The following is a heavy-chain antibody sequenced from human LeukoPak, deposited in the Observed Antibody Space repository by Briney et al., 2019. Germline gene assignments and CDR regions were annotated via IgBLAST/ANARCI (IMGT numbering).Heavy chain of an antibody. CDR2: IYSGGNT. V-gene: IGHV3-53*01. CDR1: GGSIRSANYY. J-gene: IGHJ4*02. Sequence: ETLSLTCSVSGGSIRSANYYWSWIRQPPGKGLEWVSFIYSGGNTHYSDSVKGRFTISRDNSKNTLYLQMNSLRAEDTAVYYCARRAGEYSHPYDYWGQGTLVTVSS. CDR3: ARRAGEYSHPYDY. D-gene: IGHD4-17*01.